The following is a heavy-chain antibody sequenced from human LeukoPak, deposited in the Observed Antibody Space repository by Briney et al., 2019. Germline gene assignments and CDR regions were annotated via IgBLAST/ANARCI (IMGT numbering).Heavy chain of an antibody. V-gene: IGHV1-8*01. J-gene: IGHJ4*02. CDR2: MNPNSGNT. D-gene: IGHD3-10*01. CDR1: GYTFTSYD. Sequence: GASVKVSCKASGYTFTSYDINWVRQATGQGLEWMGWMNPNSGNTGYAQKLQGRVTMTRNTSISTAYMELSSLRSEDTAVYYCARGRPNYYGSGSYPFDYWGQGTLVTVSS. CDR3: ARGRPNYYGSGSYPFDY.